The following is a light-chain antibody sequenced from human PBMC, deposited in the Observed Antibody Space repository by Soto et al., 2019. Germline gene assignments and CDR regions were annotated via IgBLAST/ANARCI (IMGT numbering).Light chain of an antibody. CDR3: QQYNNWPPWT. V-gene: IGKV3-15*01. CDR2: GAS. Sequence: EIVMTQSPATLYVSPGERATLSCRASQRVSSNLAWYQQKPGQAPRLLIYGASTRATGIPARFSGSGSGTEFTLTISSLQSEDFAVYYCQQYNNWPPWTFGQGTKVEIQ. CDR1: QRVSSN. J-gene: IGKJ1*01.